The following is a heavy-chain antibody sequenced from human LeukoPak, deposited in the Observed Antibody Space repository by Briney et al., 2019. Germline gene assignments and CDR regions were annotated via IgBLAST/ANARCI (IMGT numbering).Heavy chain of an antibody. V-gene: IGHV3-33*01. J-gene: IGHJ4*02. CDR1: GFTSSSYG. D-gene: IGHD3-9*01. CDR2: IWYDGNNK. Sequence: PGRSLRLSCAASGFTSSSYGMHWVRQAPGKGLEWVAVIWYDGNNKYYADSVKDRFTISRDNSKNTLYLQMNSLRAEDTAVYYCARSTSSEYDIYHFDYWGQGTLVTVSS. CDR3: ARSTSSEYDIYHFDY.